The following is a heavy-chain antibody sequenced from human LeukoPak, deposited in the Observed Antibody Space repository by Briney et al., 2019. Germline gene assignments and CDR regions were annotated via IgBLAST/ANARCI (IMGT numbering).Heavy chain of an antibody. CDR2: ISSSGSSGSTM. J-gene: IGHJ4*02. CDR3: ARETENCGGDCFDY. D-gene: IGHD2-21*01. CDR1: GFTVSGYE. Sequence: PGGALTLSCAARGFTVSGYEFNWVGQAAAQGMDWVPYISSSGSSGSTMYYAESVKGRFTTSRDNAKNSVYLQMSSLRVEDTAVYYCARETENCGGDCFDYWGQGTLVTVSS. V-gene: IGHV3-48*03.